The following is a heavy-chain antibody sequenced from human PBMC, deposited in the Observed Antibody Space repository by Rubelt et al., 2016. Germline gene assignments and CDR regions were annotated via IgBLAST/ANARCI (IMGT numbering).Heavy chain of an antibody. CDR2: IYPGDSDT. Sequence: RQMPGKGLEWMGIIYPGDSDTRYSPSFQGQVTISADKYISTAYLQWSSLKASDTAMYYCARHSGHFDYWGQGTLVTVSS. V-gene: IGHV5-51*01. D-gene: IGHD3-10*01. J-gene: IGHJ4*02. CDR3: ARHSGHFDY.